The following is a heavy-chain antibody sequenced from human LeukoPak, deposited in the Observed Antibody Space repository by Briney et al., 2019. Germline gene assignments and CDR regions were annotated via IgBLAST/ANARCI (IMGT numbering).Heavy chain of an antibody. D-gene: IGHD4-17*01. V-gene: IGHV1-2*02. Sequence: ASVKVSCKASGYTFTGYYMHWVRQAPGQGLEWMGWINPNSGGTNYAQKFQGRVTMTRDTSISTAYMELSRLRSDDTAVYYCARWMTTVTIVWFDPWGQGTLVTVSS. J-gene: IGHJ5*02. CDR3: ARWMTTVTIVWFDP. CDR2: INPNSGGT. CDR1: GYTFTGYY.